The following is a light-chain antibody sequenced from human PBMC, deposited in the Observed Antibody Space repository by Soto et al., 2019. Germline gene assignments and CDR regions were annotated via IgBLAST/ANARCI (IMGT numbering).Light chain of an antibody. CDR2: AAS. CDR3: HQSLTTPHT. Sequence: DIQMTQSPSSLSASVGHRVTITCRASQSISDFVSWYQQKPGKAPNLLIYAASNLQGGVPSRFRGSGSGTDFTLTISSLQPEDSATYYCHQSLTTPHTFGQGTKLEIK. J-gene: IGKJ2*01. V-gene: IGKV1-39*01. CDR1: QSISDF.